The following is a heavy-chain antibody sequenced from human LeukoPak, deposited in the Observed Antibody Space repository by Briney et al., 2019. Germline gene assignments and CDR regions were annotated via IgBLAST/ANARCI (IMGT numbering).Heavy chain of an antibody. D-gene: IGHD2-21*01. J-gene: IGHJ4*02. Sequence: GGSLRLSCAASGFTFTKYWMTWVRQAPGKGLEWVSGSSGRNERIIYADSVKGRFTISRDNSKNTLYLQMNSLTAEDTAVYYCARASCGGNCYYMFDSWGQGTLVTVSS. CDR2: SSGRNERI. CDR1: GFTFTKYW. CDR3: ARASCGGNCYYMFDS. V-gene: IGHV3-23*01.